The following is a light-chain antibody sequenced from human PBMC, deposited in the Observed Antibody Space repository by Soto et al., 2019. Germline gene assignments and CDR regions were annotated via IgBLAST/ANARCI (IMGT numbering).Light chain of an antibody. Sequence: EIVLTQSPATLSLSPGERATLSCRASRTVNNYLAWYQQKPGQAPRLLIYDASTRATGIPARFSGSGSGTEFTLTISSLQSEDFAVYYCQQYNTWPPLTFGGGTKVEIK. V-gene: IGKV3-15*01. CDR2: DAS. J-gene: IGKJ4*01. CDR3: QQYNTWPPLT. CDR1: RTVNNY.